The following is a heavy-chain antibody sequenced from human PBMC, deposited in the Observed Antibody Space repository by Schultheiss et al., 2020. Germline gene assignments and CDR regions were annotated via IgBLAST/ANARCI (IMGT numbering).Heavy chain of an antibody. CDR2: ISGGGETM. D-gene: IGHD6-6*01. Sequence: GGSLRLSCAASGFTVSSNYMSWVRQAPGKGLEWVSYISGGGETMYYGDSVKGRFTISRDNAKNTLYLQMNSLRADDTAVYYCTRQQEQLIRDYFDYWGQGTLVTVSS. CDR1: GFTVSSNY. V-gene: IGHV3-11*04. J-gene: IGHJ4*02. CDR3: TRQQEQLIRDYFDY.